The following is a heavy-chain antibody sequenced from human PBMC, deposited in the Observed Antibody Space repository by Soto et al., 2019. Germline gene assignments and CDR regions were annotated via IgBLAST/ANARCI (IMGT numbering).Heavy chain of an antibody. CDR3: AKVALPHPYYYYAVDV. CDR1: GFTLSNFG. Sequence: QVQLVESGGGVVQPGRSLRLSCVASGFTLSNFGMHWVRQAPGKGLEWMAVISYDGSIKYYADSVKGRFTIARDNSKNALYLQMNSLRADHTAVYFCAKVALPHPYYYYAVDVWGQGTTVTVSS. CDR2: ISYDGSIK. V-gene: IGHV3-30*18. J-gene: IGHJ6*02.